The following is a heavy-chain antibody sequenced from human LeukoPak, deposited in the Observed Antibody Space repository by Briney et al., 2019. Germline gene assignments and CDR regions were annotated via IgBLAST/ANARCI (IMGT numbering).Heavy chain of an antibody. J-gene: IGHJ4*02. Sequence: GASVKVSCKVSGYTLTELSMHWVRQAPGKGLEWMGGFDPEDGETIYAQKFQGRVTMTEDTSTDTAYMELSSLRSEGTAVYYCATGYYYDSSGYYLDYWGQGTLVTVSS. D-gene: IGHD3-22*01. CDR1: GYTLTELS. CDR3: ATGYYYDSSGYYLDY. V-gene: IGHV1-24*01. CDR2: FDPEDGET.